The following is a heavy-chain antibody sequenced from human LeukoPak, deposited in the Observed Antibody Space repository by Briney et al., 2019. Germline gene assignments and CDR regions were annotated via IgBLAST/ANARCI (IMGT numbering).Heavy chain of an antibody. Sequence: ASVKVSCKASGYTFTGYYMHWVRQAPGQGLEWMGWINPNSGGTNYAQKFQGRVTMTRDMSTSTVYMELSSLRSEDTAVYYCARDFTPHNSDSGRDYYYSMDVWGKGTTVIVSS. D-gene: IGHD3-10*01. CDR3: ARDFTPHNSDSGRDYYYSMDV. J-gene: IGHJ6*03. CDR2: INPNSGGT. V-gene: IGHV1-2*02. CDR1: GYTFTGYY.